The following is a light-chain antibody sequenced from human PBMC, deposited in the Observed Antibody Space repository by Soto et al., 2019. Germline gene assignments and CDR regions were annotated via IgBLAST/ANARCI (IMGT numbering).Light chain of an antibody. V-gene: IGLV2-23*01. CDR2: EGT. CDR1: SSDVGTYNL. J-gene: IGLJ3*02. CDR3: CSYAGYNTWV. Sequence: QSVLTQPASVSGSPGQSITISCTGTSSDVGTYNLVSWYQQHPGKAPKLMIYEGTKRPSGVSNRFSASKSGNTASLTISGLQAEDEADYYCCSYAGYNTWVFGGGTQLTVL.